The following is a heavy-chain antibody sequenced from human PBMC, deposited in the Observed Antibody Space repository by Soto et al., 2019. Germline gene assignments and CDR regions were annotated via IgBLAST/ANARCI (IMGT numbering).Heavy chain of an antibody. Sequence: ASVKVSCKTSGYTFADYGINWVRQAPGQGLEWMGWISVYNDNTNYAQNLQDRVTMTTDTSTRTAYLELRGLRSDDTAVYYCARDDTVIKINFDYWGEGTMVTVSS. CDR1: GYTFADYG. CDR2: ISVYNDNT. J-gene: IGHJ4*02. V-gene: IGHV1-18*01. D-gene: IGHD4-17*01. CDR3: ARDDTVIKINFDY.